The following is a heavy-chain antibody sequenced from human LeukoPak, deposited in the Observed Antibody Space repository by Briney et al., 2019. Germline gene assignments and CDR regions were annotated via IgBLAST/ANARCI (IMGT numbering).Heavy chain of an antibody. D-gene: IGHD5-18*01. CDR3: ARHEGYSYAFAY. V-gene: IGHV4-59*08. CDR1: GGSISSYY. Sequence: QVQLQESGPGLVKPSETLSLTCTVSGGSISSYYWSWIRQPPGRGLEWIGYIDYSGSTNYNASLKSRLTISADTSKNQFSLKLSSVTAADTAVYFCARHEGYSYAFAYWGQGTLVTVSS. CDR2: IDYSGST. J-gene: IGHJ4*02.